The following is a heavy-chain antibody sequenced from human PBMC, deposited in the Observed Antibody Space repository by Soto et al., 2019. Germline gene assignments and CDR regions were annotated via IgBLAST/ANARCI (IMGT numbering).Heavy chain of an antibody. CDR1: GFTFSSYS. V-gene: IGHV3-21*01. CDR2: ISSSSSYI. J-gene: IGHJ4*02. CDR3: GSESYYDYIWGSYPVFDY. Sequence: EVQLVESGGGLVKPGGSLRLSCAASGFTFSSYSMNWVRQAPGKGLEWVSSISSSSSYIYYADSVKGRFTISRDNAKNSLYLQMNSLRAEDTAVYYCGSESYYDYIWGSYPVFDYWGQGTLVTVSS. D-gene: IGHD3-16*02.